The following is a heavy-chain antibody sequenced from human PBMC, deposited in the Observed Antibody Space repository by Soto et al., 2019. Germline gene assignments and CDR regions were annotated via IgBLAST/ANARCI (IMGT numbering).Heavy chain of an antibody. J-gene: IGHJ4*02. V-gene: IGHV3-30-3*01. CDR2: ISYDGSNK. D-gene: IGHD4-17*01. CDR1: GFTFSSYA. CDR3: ARDSGTVTTKRLDY. Sequence: PGGSLRLSCAASGFTFSSYAMHWVRQAPGKGLEWVAVISYDGSNKYYADSVKGRYTISRDNSKNTLYLQMNSLRAEDTVVYYCARDSGTVTTKRLDYWGQGTLVTVSS.